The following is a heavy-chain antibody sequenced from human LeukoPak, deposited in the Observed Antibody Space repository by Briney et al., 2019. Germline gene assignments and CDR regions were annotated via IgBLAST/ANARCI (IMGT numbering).Heavy chain of an antibody. V-gene: IGHV3-21*01. CDR1: GFTFSSYS. CDR2: ISSTSNYI. D-gene: IGHD2-2*03. CDR3: ARGVRDGYCSSTSCYFY. Sequence: PGGSLRLSCAASGFTFSSYSMNWVPQAPGKGLEWVSSISSTSNYIYYADSVKGRFTISRDNAKNSLYLQMNSLRAEDTAVYYCARGVRDGYCSSTSCYFYWGQGTLVTVSS. J-gene: IGHJ4*02.